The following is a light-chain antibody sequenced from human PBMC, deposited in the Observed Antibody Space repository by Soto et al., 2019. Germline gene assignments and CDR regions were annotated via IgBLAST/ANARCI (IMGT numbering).Light chain of an antibody. Sequence: EIVMTQSPDTLSVSPGERATMSCRASQRVSSHLAWYQQKPGQAPRFLIYAASTRATGIPARFSGSGSGADFTLTISSLQSEDFAVYYCQQYNNRPRTFGQGTKLEIK. CDR1: QRVSSH. V-gene: IGKV3-15*01. CDR2: AAS. CDR3: QQYNNRPRT. J-gene: IGKJ2*01.